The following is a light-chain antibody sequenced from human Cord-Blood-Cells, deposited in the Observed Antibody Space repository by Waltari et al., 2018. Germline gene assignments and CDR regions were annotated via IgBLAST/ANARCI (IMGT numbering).Light chain of an antibody. CDR2: QDS. J-gene: IGLJ3*02. Sequence: SYELTHPPSVSVSPGQTASITCSGDKLGDKYACWYQQKPGQSPVLVIYQDSKRPSGIPERVSGSNSGNTATLTRSGTQAMDEADYYCQAWDSSTAGGVFGGGTKLTVL. CDR3: QAWDSSTAGGV. CDR1: KLGDKY. V-gene: IGLV3-1*01.